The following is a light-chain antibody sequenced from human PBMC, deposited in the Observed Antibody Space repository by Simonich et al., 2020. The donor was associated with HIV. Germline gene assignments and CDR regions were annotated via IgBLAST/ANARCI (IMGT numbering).Light chain of an antibody. CDR2: EDN. V-gene: IGLV6-57*01. J-gene: IGLJ3*02. Sequence: NFMLTQPHSVSESPGKTVTISCTRSSGGIASNYVQWYQQRPGSSPTTVIYEDNQRPSGVPDQFSGSIDSSSNSASLTISGLKTEDEADYYCQSYDSSNQGVFGGGTKLTVL. CDR3: QSYDSSNQGV. CDR1: SGGIASNY.